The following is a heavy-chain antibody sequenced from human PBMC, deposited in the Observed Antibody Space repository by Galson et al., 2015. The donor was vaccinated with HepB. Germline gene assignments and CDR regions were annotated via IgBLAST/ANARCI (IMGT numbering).Heavy chain of an antibody. V-gene: IGHV4-59*08. CDR1: GGSISSYY. CDR2: IYYSGST. CDR3: ARFSSGYSYGYWDDYYYGMDV. Sequence: ETLSLTCTVSGGSISSYYWSWIRQPPGKGLEWIGYIYYSGSTNYNPSLKSRVTISVDTSKNQFSLKLSSVTAADTAVYDCARFSSGYSYGYWDDYYYGMDVWGQGTTVTVSS. J-gene: IGHJ6*02. D-gene: IGHD5-18*01.